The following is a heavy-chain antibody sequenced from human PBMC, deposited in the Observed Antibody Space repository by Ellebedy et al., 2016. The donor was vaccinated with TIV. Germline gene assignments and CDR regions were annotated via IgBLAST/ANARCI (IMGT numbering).Heavy chain of an antibody. D-gene: IGHD4-23*01. J-gene: IGHJ3*01. CDR3: ARGIGGNFDAFDL. CDR1: GGSISSSTSY. CDR2: VYYSGTT. Sequence: SETLSLTCTVSGGSISSSTSYRGWIRQPPGKGLEWIGSVYYSGTTYYNPSLKSRVTISLDTSKNQFSLRLSSVTAADTAVYYCARGIGGNFDAFDLWGQGTVVTVSS. V-gene: IGHV4-39*01.